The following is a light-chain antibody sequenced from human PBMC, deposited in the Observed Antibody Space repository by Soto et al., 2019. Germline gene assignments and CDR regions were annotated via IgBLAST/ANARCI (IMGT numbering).Light chain of an antibody. CDR1: QGISSW. Sequence: DIHMTQSPSSVSASVGDRVTITCRASQGISSWLAWYQQKPGKAPKLLIYTVSSLQSGVPSRFSGSGSGTEFTLPLSRLPAEDFATYYCQQANSFPLTFGGGTKVEIK. V-gene: IGKV1-12*01. J-gene: IGKJ4*01. CDR3: QQANSFPLT. CDR2: TVS.